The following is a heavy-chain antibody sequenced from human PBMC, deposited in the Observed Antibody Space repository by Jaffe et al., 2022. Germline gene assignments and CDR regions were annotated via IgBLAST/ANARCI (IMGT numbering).Heavy chain of an antibody. V-gene: IGHV1-2*02. Sequence: QVQLVQSGAEVKKPGASVKVSCKASGYTFTGYYMHWVRQAPGQGLEWMGWINPNSGGTNYAQKFQGRVTMTRDTSISTAYMELSRLRSDDTAVYYCARAGGRHDYLDAFDIWGQGTMVTVSS. CDR1: GYTFTGYY. CDR3: ARAGGRHDYLDAFDI. J-gene: IGHJ3*02. D-gene: IGHD4-17*01. CDR2: INPNSGGT.